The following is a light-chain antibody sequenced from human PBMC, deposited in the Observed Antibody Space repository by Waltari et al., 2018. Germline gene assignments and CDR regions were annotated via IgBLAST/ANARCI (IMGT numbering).Light chain of an antibody. CDR3: CSYTNTHVV. CDR1: SSDVGSNNL. V-gene: IGLV2-14*02. CDR2: EAT. Sequence: QSALPQPASVSGSPGKSITISCTGTSSDVGSNNLVSWYQQHPGQAPKLIIYEATKRTSGVSNRFSGSKSGNTASLTISGLQAEDEGDYYCCSYTNTHVVFGGGTKLTVL. J-gene: IGLJ2*01.